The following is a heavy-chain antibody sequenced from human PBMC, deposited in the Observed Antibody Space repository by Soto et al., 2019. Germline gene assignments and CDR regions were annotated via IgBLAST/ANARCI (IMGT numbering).Heavy chain of an antibody. D-gene: IGHD6-13*01. CDR1: GFTFSSYA. CDR3: AKWSDSSSWYGGSIYYYYGMDV. CDR2: ISGSGGST. J-gene: IGHJ6*02. V-gene: IGHV3-23*01. Sequence: GGSLRLSCAASGFTFSSYAMSWVRQAPGKGLEWVSAISGSGGSTYYADSVKGRFTISRDNSKNTLYLQMNSLRAEDTAVYYCAKWSDSSSWYGGSIYYYYGMDVWGQGTTVTVSS.